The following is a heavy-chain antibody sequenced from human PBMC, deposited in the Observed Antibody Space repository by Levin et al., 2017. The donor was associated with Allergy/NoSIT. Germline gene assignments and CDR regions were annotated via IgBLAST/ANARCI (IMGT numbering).Heavy chain of an antibody. J-gene: IGHJ4*02. V-gene: IGHV3-30*18. Sequence: SCAASGFTFSSYGMHWVRQAPGKGLEWVAVISYDGSNKYYADSVKGRFTISRDNSKNTLYLQMNSLRAEDTAVYYCAKTYSYGPGFDYWGQGTLVTVSS. CDR3: AKTYSYGPGFDY. CDR2: ISYDGSNK. D-gene: IGHD5-18*01. CDR1: GFTFSSYG.